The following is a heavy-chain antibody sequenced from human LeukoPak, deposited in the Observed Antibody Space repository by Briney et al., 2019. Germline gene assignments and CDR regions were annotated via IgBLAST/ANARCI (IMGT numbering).Heavy chain of an antibody. J-gene: IGHJ4*02. D-gene: IGHD5-24*01. Sequence: GGSLRLSCEASGFTFSDYYMSWIRQAPGKGLEWVSYISSSGSTIYYADSVKGRFTISRDNAKNSLYLQMNSLSAEDAAVYYCVKDDGWVQYANWGQGTLVTVSS. CDR2: ISSSGSTI. CDR3: VKDDGWVQYAN. CDR1: GFTFSDYY. V-gene: IGHV3-11*01.